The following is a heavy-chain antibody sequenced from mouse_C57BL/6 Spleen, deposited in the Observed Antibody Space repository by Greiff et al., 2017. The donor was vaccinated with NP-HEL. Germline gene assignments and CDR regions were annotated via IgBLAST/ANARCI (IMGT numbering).Heavy chain of an antibody. CDR3: TTNYGSRTWFAY. CDR1: GFNITDDY. Sequence: VQLQQSGAELVRPGASVKLSCTASGFNITDDYMHWVKQRPEQGLEWIGWIDPENGDTEYASKFQGKATITADTSSNTAYLQLSSLTSEDTAVYYCTTNYGSRTWFAYWGQGTLVTVSA. J-gene: IGHJ3*01. D-gene: IGHD1-1*01. V-gene: IGHV14-4*01. CDR2: IDPENGDT.